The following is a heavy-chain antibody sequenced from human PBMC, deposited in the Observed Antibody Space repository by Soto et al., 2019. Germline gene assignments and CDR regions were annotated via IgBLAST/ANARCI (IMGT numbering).Heavy chain of an antibody. CDR1: GGSFSGYY. CDR2: INHSGST. J-gene: IGHJ6*02. D-gene: IGHD1-26*01. Sequence: SETLSLTCAVYGGSFSGYYWSWIRQPPGKGLEWIGEINHSGSTNYNPSLKSRVTISVDTSKNQFSLKPSSVTAADTAVYYCASAIGIVGATSYYYYGMDVWGQGTTVTVSS. CDR3: ASAIGIVGATSYYYYGMDV. V-gene: IGHV4-34*01.